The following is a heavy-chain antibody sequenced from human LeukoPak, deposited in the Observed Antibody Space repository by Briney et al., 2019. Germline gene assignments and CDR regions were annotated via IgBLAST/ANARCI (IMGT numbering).Heavy chain of an antibody. CDR1: GYTFTSYG. D-gene: IGHD3-10*01. CDR2: ISAYNGNT. V-gene: IGHV1-18*01. J-gene: IGHJ4*02. Sequence: ASVKVSCKASGYTFTSYGISWVRQAPGQGLEWMGWISAYNGNTNYAQKLQGRVTMTTDTSTSTAYMELRSLRSDDTAVYYCARDEYYYGSGSTDYWGQGTLVTVSS. CDR3: ARDEYYYGSGSTDY.